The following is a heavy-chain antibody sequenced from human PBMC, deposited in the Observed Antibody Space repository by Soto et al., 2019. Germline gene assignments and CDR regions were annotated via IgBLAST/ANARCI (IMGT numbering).Heavy chain of an antibody. V-gene: IGHV3-30*18. CDR2: ISHDATYK. CDR3: AKEACGVECHEFWYFDL. D-gene: IGHD2-21*01. Sequence: QVQLVESGGGVVQPGRSLRLSCAASGFIFSRYGLHWVRQAPGKGLDWVAVISHDATYKYYSASVKGRFTISRDNSKNTLELEMNSLRSEDTAMYYCAKEACGVECHEFWYFDLWGRGTLVTVSS. J-gene: IGHJ2*01. CDR1: GFIFSRYG.